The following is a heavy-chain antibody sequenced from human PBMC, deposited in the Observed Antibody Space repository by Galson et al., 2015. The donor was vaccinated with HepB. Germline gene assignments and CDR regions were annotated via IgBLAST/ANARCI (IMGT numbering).Heavy chain of an antibody. Sequence: SVKVSCKASGSTFTGYYMHWVRQAPGQGLEWMGWIDPNSGGTNYAQKFQGRVTMTRDTSISTAYMELSRLRSDDTAVYYCARDPGHVAAAVTGCFDPWGQGTLVTVSS. CDR1: GSTFTGYY. CDR2: IDPNSGGT. CDR3: ARDPGHVAAAVTGCFDP. V-gene: IGHV1-2*02. D-gene: IGHD6-13*01. J-gene: IGHJ5*02.